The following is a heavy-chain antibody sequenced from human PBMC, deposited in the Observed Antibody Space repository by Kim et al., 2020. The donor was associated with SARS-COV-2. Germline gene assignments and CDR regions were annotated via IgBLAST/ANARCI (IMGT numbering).Heavy chain of an antibody. D-gene: IGHD3-10*01. CDR3: TTDFAGGTMVRDDAFDI. Sequence: GGSLRLSCAASGFTFSNAWMSWVRQAPWKGLEWVGRIKSKTDGGTTDYAAPVKGRFTISRDDSKNTLYLQMNSLKTEDTAVYYCTTDFAGGTMVRDDAFDIWGQGTMVTVSS. J-gene: IGHJ3*02. CDR1: GFTFSNAW. V-gene: IGHV3-15*01. CDR2: IKSKTDGGTT.